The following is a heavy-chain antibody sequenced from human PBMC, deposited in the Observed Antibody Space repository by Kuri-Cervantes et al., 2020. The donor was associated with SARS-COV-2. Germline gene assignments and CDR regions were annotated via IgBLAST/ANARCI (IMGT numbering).Heavy chain of an antibody. J-gene: IGHJ4*02. CDR1: GFTFSSYA. Sequence: GESLKISCAASGFTFSSYAMHWVRQAPGKGLEWVAVISYDGGNKYYADSVKGRFTISRDNSKNTLYLQMNSLRAEDTAVYYCARGSLYDFWSGYISYFDYWGQGTLVTVSS. D-gene: IGHD3-3*01. CDR3: ARGSLYDFWSGYISYFDY. V-gene: IGHV3-30-3*01. CDR2: ISYDGGNK.